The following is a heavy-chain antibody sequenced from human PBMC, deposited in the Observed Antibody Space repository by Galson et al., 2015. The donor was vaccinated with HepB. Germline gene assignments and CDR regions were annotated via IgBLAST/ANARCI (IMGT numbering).Heavy chain of an antibody. V-gene: IGHV1-2*02. CDR1: PYTFTKYY. D-gene: IGHD2-2*01. CDR3: ARAVVPAAPNDS. Sequence: SVKVSCKASPYTFTKYYIHWVRQAPGQGLQWVGWINPNSGRTNYAPNLQDRVTMSKDTSINTVYMDLSSLRSDDSAIYFCARAVVPAAPNDSWGQGTLVTVSS. J-gene: IGHJ5*01. CDR2: INPNSGRT.